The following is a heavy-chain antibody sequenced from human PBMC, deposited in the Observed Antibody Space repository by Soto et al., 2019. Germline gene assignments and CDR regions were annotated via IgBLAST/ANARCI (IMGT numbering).Heavy chain of an antibody. J-gene: IGHJ4*02. Sequence: XVLRLSCAASGFTFSSYGMHWVRQAPGKGLEWVAVISYDGSNKYYADSVKGRFTISRDNSKNTLYLQMNSLRAEDTAVYYCAKSGYMITFGGVIGNFDYWGQGTLVTVSS. V-gene: IGHV3-30*18. CDR2: ISYDGSNK. CDR3: AKSGYMITFGGVIGNFDY. CDR1: GFTFSSYG. D-gene: IGHD3-16*02.